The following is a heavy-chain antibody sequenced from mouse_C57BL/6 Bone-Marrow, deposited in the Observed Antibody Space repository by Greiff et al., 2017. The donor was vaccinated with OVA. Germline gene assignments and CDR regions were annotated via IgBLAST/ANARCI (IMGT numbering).Heavy chain of an antibody. CDR2: IDPSDSYT. Sequence: VQLQQPGAELVMPVASVTLSCKASGYTFTRYWMHWVKQRPGQGLEWIGEIDPSDSYTNYNQKFKGKSTLTVDKSSSTAYMQLSSLTSEDSAVYYCARGGYYFMDYWGQGTSVTVSS. CDR3: ARGGYYFMDY. D-gene: IGHD2-3*01. J-gene: IGHJ4*01. CDR1: GYTFTRYW. V-gene: IGHV1-69*01.